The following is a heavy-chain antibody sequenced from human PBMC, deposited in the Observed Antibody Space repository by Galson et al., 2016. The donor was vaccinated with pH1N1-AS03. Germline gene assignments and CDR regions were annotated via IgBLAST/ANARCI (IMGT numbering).Heavy chain of an antibody. CDR2: IYYSGST. J-gene: IGHJ5*02. V-gene: IGHV4-39*01. Sequence: LSLTCTVSGGSISSSSYYWGWIRQPPGKGLEWIGSIYYSGSTYYNPSLKSRVTISVDTSKNQFSLKLSSVTAADTAVYYCARRVYGDYVNCFDPWGQGTLVTVSS. CDR1: GGSISSSSYY. D-gene: IGHD4-17*01. CDR3: ARRVYGDYVNCFDP.